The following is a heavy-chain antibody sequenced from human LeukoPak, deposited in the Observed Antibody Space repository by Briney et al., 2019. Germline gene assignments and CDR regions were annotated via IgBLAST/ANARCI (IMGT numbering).Heavy chain of an antibody. J-gene: IGHJ4*02. CDR1: GFSFNSDW. D-gene: IGHD3-16*01. Sequence: GGSLRLSCAASGFSFNSDWMDWVRQAPGKGLEWVANIKHDESEKNYLDSVRGRFTISRDNAQNSLYLRMNGLRVEDTAVYYCTRRLDDWGQGTLVTVSS. CDR2: IKHDESEK. CDR3: TRRLDD. V-gene: IGHV3-7*01.